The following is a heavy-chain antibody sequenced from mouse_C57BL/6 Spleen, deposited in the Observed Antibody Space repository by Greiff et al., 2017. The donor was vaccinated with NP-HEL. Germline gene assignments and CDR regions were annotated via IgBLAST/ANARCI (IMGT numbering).Heavy chain of an antibody. CDR3: ARGLEITTVVADY. J-gene: IGHJ2*01. CDR2: ISYDGSN. V-gene: IGHV3-6*01. Sequence: EVQLQESGPGLVKPSQSLSLTCSVTGYSITSGYYWNWIRQFPGNKLEWMGYISYDGSNNYNPSLKNRISITRDTSKNQFFLKLNSVTTEDTATYYCARGLEITTVVADYWGQGTTLTVSS. CDR1: GYSITSGYY. D-gene: IGHD1-1*01.